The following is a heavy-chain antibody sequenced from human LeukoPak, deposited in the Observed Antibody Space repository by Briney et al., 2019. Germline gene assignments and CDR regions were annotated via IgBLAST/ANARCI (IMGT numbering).Heavy chain of an antibody. J-gene: IGHJ4*02. Sequence: SETLSLTCTVSGGSVRRGNYYWTWIRQPAGSGLEWIGRIYTSGTTDYNPSLRTRVTISVDASRNQFSLNLSSVTAADTAVYYCAKAESSSWYVYWGQGTLVTVSS. CDR2: IYTSGTT. V-gene: IGHV4-61*02. CDR3: AKAESSSWYVY. CDR1: GGSVRRGNYY. D-gene: IGHD6-13*01.